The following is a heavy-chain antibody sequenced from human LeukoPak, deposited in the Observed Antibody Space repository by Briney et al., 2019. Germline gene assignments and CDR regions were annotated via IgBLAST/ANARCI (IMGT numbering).Heavy chain of an antibody. J-gene: IGHJ2*01. CDR1: GGTFSSYA. V-gene: IGHV1-69*06. D-gene: IGHD5-24*01. Sequence: GVSVKVSCKASGGTFSSYAISWVRQAPGQGLEWMGGIIPIFGTANYAQKFQGRVTITADKSTSTAYMELSSLRSEDTAVYYCAISRVEMATIALDVGWYFDLWGRGTLVTVSS. CDR3: AISRVEMATIALDVGWYFDL. CDR2: IIPIFGTA.